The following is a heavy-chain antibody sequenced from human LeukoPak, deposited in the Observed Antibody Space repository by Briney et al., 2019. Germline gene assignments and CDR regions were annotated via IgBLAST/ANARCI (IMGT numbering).Heavy chain of an antibody. D-gene: IGHD4-17*01. J-gene: IGHJ4*02. Sequence: GASVKVSCKASGYTFTSYGISWVRQAPGQGLEWMGWINPNSGDTNYAQKFQGRVTMTRDTSISTAYLELSRLRSDDTAMYYCAKGDYGDYTRFDYWGQGTLVTVSS. CDR1: GYTFTSYG. CDR3: AKGDYGDYTRFDY. CDR2: INPNSGDT. V-gene: IGHV1-2*02.